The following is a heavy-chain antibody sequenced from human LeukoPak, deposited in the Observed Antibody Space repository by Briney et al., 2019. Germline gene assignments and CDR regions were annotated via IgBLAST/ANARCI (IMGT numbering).Heavy chain of an antibody. CDR2: ISYDGSNK. D-gene: IGHD2-15*01. Sequence: PGGSLRLSCAASGFTFSSYAMHWVRQAPGKGLEWVAVISYDGSNKYYADSVKGRFTISRDNSKNTLYLQMNSLRAEDTAVYYCVRARYCSSFSCYMDVWGKGTTTVSS. CDR1: GFTFSSYA. CDR3: VRARYCSSFSCYMDV. J-gene: IGHJ6*03. V-gene: IGHV3-30*14.